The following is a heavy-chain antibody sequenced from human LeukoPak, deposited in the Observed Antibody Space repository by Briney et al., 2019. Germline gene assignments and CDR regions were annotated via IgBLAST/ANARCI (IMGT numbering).Heavy chain of an antibody. D-gene: IGHD6-13*01. CDR3: AKGFDSSSWYIVVD. J-gene: IGHJ4*02. CDR2: ISYDGSNE. CDR1: GFTFSSYG. V-gene: IGHV3-30*18. Sequence: HPGGSLRLSCAASGFTFSSYGMHWVRQAPGKGLEWVAVISYDGSNEFYADSVKGRFTISRDNSKNTLYVQMNSLRAEDTAVYYCAKGFDSSSWYIVVDWGQGTLVTVSS.